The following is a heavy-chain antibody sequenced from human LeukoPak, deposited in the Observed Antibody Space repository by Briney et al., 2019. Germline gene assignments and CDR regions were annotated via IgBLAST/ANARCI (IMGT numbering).Heavy chain of an antibody. CDR1: GYTFTSYG. V-gene: IGHV1-69*06. CDR2: IIPIFGTA. Sequence: SVKVSCKASGYTFTSYGISWVRQAPGQGLEWMGGIIPIFGTANYAQKFQGRVTITADKSTSTAYMELSSLRSDDTAVYYCARDVIAVAGTWIDYWGQGTLVTVSS. J-gene: IGHJ4*02. CDR3: ARDVIAVAGTWIDY. D-gene: IGHD6-19*01.